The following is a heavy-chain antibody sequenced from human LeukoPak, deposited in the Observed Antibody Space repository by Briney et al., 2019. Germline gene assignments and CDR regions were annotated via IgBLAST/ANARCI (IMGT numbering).Heavy chain of an antibody. CDR3: ARPVISSGSYFL. V-gene: IGHV3-53*01. CDR2: IYSGGST. D-gene: IGHD1-26*01. CDR1: GFTVSSNY. J-gene: IGHJ4*02. Sequence: GGSLRLSCAASGFTVSSNYMCWVRQAPGKGLEWVSVIYSGGSTYYADSVKGRFTISRDNSKNTLYLQMNSLRAEDTAVYYCARPVISSGSYFLWGQGTLVTVSS.